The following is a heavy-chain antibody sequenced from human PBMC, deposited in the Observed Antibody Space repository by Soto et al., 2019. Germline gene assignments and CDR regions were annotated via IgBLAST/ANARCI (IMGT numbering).Heavy chain of an antibody. J-gene: IGHJ6*02. D-gene: IGHD3-22*01. CDR3: ARAPFYDSSGYHYYYYGMDV. V-gene: IGHV3-48*01. Sequence: PGGSLRLSCAASGFSFSPYAMIWVRQAPGKGLEWVSYISSSSSTRYYADSVKGRFTISRDNSKNTLYLQMNSLRAEDTAVYYCARAPFYDSSGYHYYYYGMDVWGQGTTVTVSS. CDR2: ISSSSSTR. CDR1: GFSFSPYA.